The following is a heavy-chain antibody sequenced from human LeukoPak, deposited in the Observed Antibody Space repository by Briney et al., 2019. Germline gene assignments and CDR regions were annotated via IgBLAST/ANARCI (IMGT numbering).Heavy chain of an antibody. Sequence: ASVKVSCKASGYTFTSYDINWVRQATGQGLEGMGWMNPNSGNTGYAQKFQARVTMTRNTSISTAYMELSSLRSEDTAVYYCARGIPNGYSSSWYQVENWFDPWGQGTLVTVSS. J-gene: IGHJ5*02. D-gene: IGHD6-13*01. CDR3: ARGIPNGYSSSWYQVENWFDP. V-gene: IGHV1-8*01. CDR2: MNPNSGNT. CDR1: GYTFTSYD.